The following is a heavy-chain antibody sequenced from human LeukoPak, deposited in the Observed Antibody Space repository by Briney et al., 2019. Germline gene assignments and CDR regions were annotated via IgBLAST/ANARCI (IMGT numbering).Heavy chain of an antibody. CDR1: GFTFSSYE. D-gene: IGHD1-26*01. CDR2: ISSSGSTI. V-gene: IGHV3-48*03. CDR3: ARDGEVGATRGYYYGMDV. J-gene: IGHJ6*02. Sequence: PGGSLRLSCAASGFTFSSYEMNWVRQAPGKGLEWVSYISSSGSTIYYADSVKGRFTISRDNAKNSLYLQMNSLRAEDTAVYYCARDGEVGATRGYYYGMDVWGQRTTVTVSS.